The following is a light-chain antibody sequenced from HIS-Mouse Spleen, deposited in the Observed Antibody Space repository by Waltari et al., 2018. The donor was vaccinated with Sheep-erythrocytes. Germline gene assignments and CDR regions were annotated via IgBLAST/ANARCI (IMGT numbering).Light chain of an antibody. CDR3: QVWDSSSDHNYV. Sequence: SYVLTQPPSVSVAPGKTARITCGGNNIGSKSVHWYQQKPGQAPVLGVYADSDRPSGIPERFSGANSGNTATLTISRVEAGDEADYYCQVWDSSSDHNYVFGTGTKVTVL. J-gene: IGLJ1*01. CDR2: ADS. V-gene: IGLV3-21*03. CDR1: NIGSKS.